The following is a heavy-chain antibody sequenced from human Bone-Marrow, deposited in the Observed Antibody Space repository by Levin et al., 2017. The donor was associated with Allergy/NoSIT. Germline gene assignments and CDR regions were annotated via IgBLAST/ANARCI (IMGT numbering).Heavy chain of an antibody. CDR2: INWNGGST. CDR1: GFTFDDYG. V-gene: IGHV3-20*04. Sequence: PGGSLRLSCAASGFTFDDYGMSWVRQAPGKGLEWVSGINWNGGSTGYADSVKGRFTISRDNAKNSLYLQMNSLRAEDTALYYCARGYSSGWYAGGTNAYFDYWGQGTLVTVSS. CDR3: ARGYSSGWYAGGTNAYFDY. J-gene: IGHJ4*02. D-gene: IGHD6-19*01.